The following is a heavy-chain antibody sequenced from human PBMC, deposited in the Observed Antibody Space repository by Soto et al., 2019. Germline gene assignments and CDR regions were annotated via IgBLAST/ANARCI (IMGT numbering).Heavy chain of an antibody. V-gene: IGHV3-7*05. J-gene: IGHJ5*02. Sequence: GGSLRLSCAASGFTFSSYWMSWVRQAPGKGLEWVANIKQDGSEKYYVDSVKGRFTISRDNAKNSLYLQMNSLRAEDTAVYYCARDGDIVATIGDPWFDPWGQGTLVTVSS. D-gene: IGHD5-12*01. CDR2: IKQDGSEK. CDR1: GFTFSSYW. CDR3: ARDGDIVATIGDPWFDP.